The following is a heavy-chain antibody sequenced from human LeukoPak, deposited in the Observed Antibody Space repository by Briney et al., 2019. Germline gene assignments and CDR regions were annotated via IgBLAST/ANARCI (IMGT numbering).Heavy chain of an antibody. Sequence: GGSLILSCTASGFSLSNYWMHWVRQAPGKGLEWVANINRDGSTKHSVDSVMGRFTISRDNAKNSVYLQINSLRAEDTAVYYCVRDFTPGRRSAWYDAFDIWGLGTMVTVSS. D-gene: IGHD6-19*01. CDR2: INRDGSTK. CDR3: VRDFTPGRRSAWYDAFDI. J-gene: IGHJ3*02. V-gene: IGHV3-7*01. CDR1: GFSLSNYW.